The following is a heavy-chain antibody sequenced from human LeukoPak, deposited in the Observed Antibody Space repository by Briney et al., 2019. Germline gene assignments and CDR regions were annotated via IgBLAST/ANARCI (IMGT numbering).Heavy chain of an antibody. Sequence: PSETLSLTCTVSGGSISSYYWSWIRQPAGKGLEWIGRIYTSGSTNYNPSLKSRVTMSVDTSKNQFSLKLSSVTAADTAVYYCARDRDGYSYGYSPRGYYYYMDVWGKGTTVTISS. CDR3: ARDRDGYSYGYSPRGYYYYMDV. CDR1: GGSISSYY. J-gene: IGHJ6*03. CDR2: IYTSGST. D-gene: IGHD5-18*01. V-gene: IGHV4-4*07.